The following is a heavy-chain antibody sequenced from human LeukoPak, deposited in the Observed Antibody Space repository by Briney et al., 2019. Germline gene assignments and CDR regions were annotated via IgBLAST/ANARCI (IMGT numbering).Heavy chain of an antibody. Sequence: GGSLRLSCAASGFTFSSYGMHWVRQAPGKGLEWVAFIRYDGSNKYYADSVKGRFTISRDNSKNTVYLQMNSLRAEDTAVYYCAISRDGYNLFYFDSWGQGTLVTVSS. J-gene: IGHJ4*02. D-gene: IGHD5-24*01. CDR3: AISRDGYNLFYFDS. CDR1: GFTFSSYG. CDR2: IRYDGSNK. V-gene: IGHV3-30*02.